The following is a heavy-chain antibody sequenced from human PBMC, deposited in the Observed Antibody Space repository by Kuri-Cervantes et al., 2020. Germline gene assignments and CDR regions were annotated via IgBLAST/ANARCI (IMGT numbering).Heavy chain of an antibody. J-gene: IGHJ5*02. D-gene: IGHD6-13*01. Sequence: SETLSLTCAVYGGSFSGYYWTWIRQPPGKGLEWIGEINHTGSTNYDPSLKSRVTISVDTSKNQFSLKLNSVTAADTAVYYCASEYSSSWRWFDPWGQGTLVTVSS. CDR3: ASEYSSSWRWFDP. V-gene: IGHV4-34*01. CDR1: GGSFSGYY. CDR2: INHTGST.